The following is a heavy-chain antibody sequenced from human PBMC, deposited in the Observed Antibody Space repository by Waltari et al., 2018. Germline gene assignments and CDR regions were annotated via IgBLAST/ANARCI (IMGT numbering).Heavy chain of an antibody. D-gene: IGHD6-13*01. CDR3: ARGGSVSSWYWRD. Sequence: EVQLVESGGGLVQPGGSLRLSCADSRFTFSNDWMTWVRQDQWKGREWVANRRKDGTAKYKVEYVKARLPITRNKANNSLYLQMNSRRVEDTAVYYCARGGSVSSWYWRDWGQGTLVTVST. CDR1: RFTFSNDW. J-gene: IGHJ4*02. V-gene: IGHV3-7*01. CDR2: RRKDGTAK.